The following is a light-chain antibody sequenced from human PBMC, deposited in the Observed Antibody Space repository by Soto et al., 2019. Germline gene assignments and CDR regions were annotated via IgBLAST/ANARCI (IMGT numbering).Light chain of an antibody. CDR1: KSVSSIY. CDR2: GAS. J-gene: IGKJ1*01. V-gene: IGKV3-20*01. CDR3: QQYGSSRWT. Sequence: EIVLTQSPDTLSLFPGERATLSCRASKSVSSIYLAWYQQKLGQAPRLLIFGASSRATGIPDRFSGSGSGTDFTLTISRLEPEDFAVYYCQQYGSSRWTFCQGTKVEIK.